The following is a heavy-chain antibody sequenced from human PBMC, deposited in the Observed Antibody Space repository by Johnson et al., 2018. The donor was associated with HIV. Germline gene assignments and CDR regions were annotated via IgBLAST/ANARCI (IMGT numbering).Heavy chain of an antibody. V-gene: IGHV3-11*04. D-gene: IGHD4-11*01. Sequence: QVQLVESGGGLVKPGGSLRLSCAASGFNLSDYYMSWIRQAPGKGLECVSYISTSGSTIYYADSVKGRFTISRDNSKNTLYLQMNSLRPEDTAVYYCAKVRSRWTTFDDAFGIWGQGTMVTVSS. J-gene: IGHJ3*02. CDR3: AKVRSRWTTFDDAFGI. CDR1: GFNLSDYY. CDR2: ISTSGSTI.